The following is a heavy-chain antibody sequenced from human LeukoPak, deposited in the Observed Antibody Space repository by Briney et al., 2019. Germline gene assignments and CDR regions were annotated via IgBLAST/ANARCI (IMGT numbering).Heavy chain of an antibody. CDR2: IYYSGST. CDR1: GGSVSSGSYY. J-gene: IGHJ4*02. Sequence: SETLSLTCTVSGGSVSSGSYYWSWIRQPPGKGLEWIGYIYYSGSTNYNPSLKSRVTISIDTSKNQFSLKLSSVTAADTAVYYCARDLSLDYWGQGTLVTVSS. V-gene: IGHV4-61*01. CDR3: ARDLSLDY.